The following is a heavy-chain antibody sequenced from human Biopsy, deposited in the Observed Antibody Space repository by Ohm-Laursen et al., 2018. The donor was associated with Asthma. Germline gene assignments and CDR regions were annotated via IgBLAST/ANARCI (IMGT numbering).Heavy chain of an antibody. D-gene: IGHD6-19*01. CDR2: IYSGGTS. V-gene: IGHV3-53*01. CDR3: ARGDSSGWSHYYFDY. J-gene: IGHJ4*02. CDR1: GFAVSRDY. Sequence: GSLRLSCTASGFAVSRDYMFWVRQAPGKGLEWVSVIYSGGTSHTADSVRGRLTISRDYSKNTLYLQMHSLRAEDTAVYYCARGDSSGWSHYYFDYWGQGTLVTVSS.